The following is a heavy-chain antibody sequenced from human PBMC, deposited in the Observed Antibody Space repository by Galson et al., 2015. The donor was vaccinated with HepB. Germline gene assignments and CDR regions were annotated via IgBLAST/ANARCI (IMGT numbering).Heavy chain of an antibody. CDR2: TSSSSTI. CDR1: GFTFSSYS. D-gene: IGHD4-23*01. J-gene: IGHJ4*02. V-gene: IGHV3-48*02. CDR3: ARVLTVGRFDY. Sequence: SLRLSCAASGFTFSSYSMNWVRQAPGKGLEWVSYTSSSSTIYYADSVKGRFTISRDNAKNSLYLQMNSLRDEDTAVYYCARVLTVGRFDYWGQGTLVTVSS.